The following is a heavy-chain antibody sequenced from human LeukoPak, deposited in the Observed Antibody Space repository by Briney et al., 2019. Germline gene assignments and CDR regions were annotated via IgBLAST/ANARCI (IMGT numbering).Heavy chain of an antibody. CDR2: MNPKSGYT. D-gene: IGHD3-22*01. V-gene: IGHV1-8*03. CDR3: VRVDGSPDF. CDR1: GYTFTGYY. J-gene: IGHJ4*02. Sequence: ASVKVSCKASGYTFTGYYMHWVRQATGQGLEWMGWMNPKSGYTGSALQFQGRVTFTRSTSISTAYMELSSLRSEDTVVYYCVRVDGSPDFWGQGTLITVSS.